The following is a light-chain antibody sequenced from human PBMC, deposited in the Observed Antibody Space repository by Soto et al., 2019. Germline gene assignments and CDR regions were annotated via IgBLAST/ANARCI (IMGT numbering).Light chain of an antibody. J-gene: IGKJ4*01. V-gene: IGKV1-39*01. CDR1: QTIRNY. CDR2: AAS. CDR3: QQSYSTPR. Sequence: DIHMTQSPSPLSASVGDRVTITCRASQTIRNYLNWYQQKPGEAPKLLIYAASRLQSGVPSRFSGSGSGTDFTLTINTLQPEDIATYYCQQSYSTPRFGGGTKVDIK.